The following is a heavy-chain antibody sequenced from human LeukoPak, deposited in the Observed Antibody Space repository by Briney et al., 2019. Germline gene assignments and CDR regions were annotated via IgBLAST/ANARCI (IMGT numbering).Heavy chain of an antibody. CDR3: ARGVHFMYYYYGMDV. CDR2: ISSSGSTI. V-gene: IGHV3-48*03. J-gene: IGHJ6*02. Sequence: PGGSLRLSCAASGFXFSSYEMNWVRQAPGKGLEWVSYISSSGSTIYYADSVKGRFTISRDNAKNSLYLQMNSLRAEDTAVYYCARGVHFMYYYYGMDVWGQGTTVTVSS. CDR1: GFXFSSYE.